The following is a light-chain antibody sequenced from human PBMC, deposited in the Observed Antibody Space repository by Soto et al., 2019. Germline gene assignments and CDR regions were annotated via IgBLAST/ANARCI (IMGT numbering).Light chain of an antibody. Sequence: QSALTQPPSASGSPGQSVTISCTGTSSDVGAYNYVSWYQQHPGKAPKLMIYEVSKRPSGVPDRFSGSKSGNTASLTVSGLQAEDDADYYCSSYAGSNNFFYVLGTGTKLTVL. CDR2: EVS. J-gene: IGLJ1*01. V-gene: IGLV2-8*01. CDR3: SSYAGSNNFFYV. CDR1: SSDVGAYNY.